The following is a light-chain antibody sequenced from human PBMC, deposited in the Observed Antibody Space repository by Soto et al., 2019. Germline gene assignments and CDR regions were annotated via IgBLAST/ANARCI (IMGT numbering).Light chain of an antibody. CDR1: SADVGGYNF. V-gene: IGLV2-11*01. CDR3: SSFAGSHVA. Sequence: QSALTQPRSVSGSPGQSVTISCTGTSADVGGYNFVSWYQQHPGKAPKLMIYDVSNRPSGDPDRFSGSKSDNTASLTISGLQAEDEAVYYCSSFAGSHVAFGGGTKLTVL. CDR2: DVS. J-gene: IGLJ2*01.